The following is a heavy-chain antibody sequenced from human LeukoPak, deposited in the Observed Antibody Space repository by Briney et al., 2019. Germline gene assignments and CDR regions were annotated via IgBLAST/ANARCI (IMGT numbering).Heavy chain of an antibody. D-gene: IGHD6-19*01. CDR1: GFTFSSYA. CDR2: ISGSGGST. J-gene: IGHJ4*02. Sequence: GGSLRLSCAASGFTFSSYAMSWVRQAPGKGLEWVSAISGSGGSTYYADSVKGRFTISRDNSKNTLYLQMNSLRAEDTAVYYCAKGGGSSVAVAGRADYWGQGTLVTVSS. V-gene: IGHV3-23*01. CDR3: AKGGGSSVAVAGRADY.